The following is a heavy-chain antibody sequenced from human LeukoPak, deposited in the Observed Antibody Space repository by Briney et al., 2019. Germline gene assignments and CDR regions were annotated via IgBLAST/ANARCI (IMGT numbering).Heavy chain of an antibody. V-gene: IGHV3-66*01. CDR1: GFTVSSNY. Sequence: PGGSLRLSCAASGFTVSSNYMSWVRQAPGKGLEWVSVIYSGGSTYYADPVKGRFTISRDNSKNTLYLQMNSLRAEDTAVYYCAKALNYDILTGYYYWGQGTLVTVSS. J-gene: IGHJ4*02. D-gene: IGHD3-9*01. CDR3: AKALNYDILTGYYY. CDR2: IYSGGST.